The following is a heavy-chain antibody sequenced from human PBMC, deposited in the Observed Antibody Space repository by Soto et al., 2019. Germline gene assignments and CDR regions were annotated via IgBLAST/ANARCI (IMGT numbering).Heavy chain of an antibody. J-gene: IGHJ4*02. V-gene: IGHV3-48*02. CDR1: GFPFSFYS. D-gene: IGHD1-1*01. CDR2: ITSTSSAI. CDR3: ARDGKGAAYTHGPYYFDY. Sequence: GGSLRLSCAASGFPFSFYSMNWVRQAPGKGLEWISYITSTSSAINYADSVRGRFTISRDNAMRSLFLHMNSLRDEDTAVYYCARDGKGAAYTHGPYYFDYWGQGALVT.